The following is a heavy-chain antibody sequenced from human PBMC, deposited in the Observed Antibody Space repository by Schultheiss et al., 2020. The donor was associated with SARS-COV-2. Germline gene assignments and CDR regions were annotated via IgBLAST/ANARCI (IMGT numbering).Heavy chain of an antibody. Sequence: GGSLRLSCAASGFTFSSYAMSWVRQAPGKGLEWVSAISGSGGSTYYADSVKGRFTISRDNAKNTLYLQMNSLRAGDTAVYYCARGISSGTMDVWGQGTTVTVSS. CDR2: ISGSGGST. D-gene: IGHD3-10*01. CDR3: ARGISSGTMDV. CDR1: GFTFSSYA. V-gene: IGHV3-23*01. J-gene: IGHJ6*02.